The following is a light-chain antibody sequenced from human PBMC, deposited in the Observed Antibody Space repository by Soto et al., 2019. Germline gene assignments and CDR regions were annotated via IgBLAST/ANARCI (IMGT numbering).Light chain of an antibody. Sequence: DIQMTQSPSSLSASVGDRVTITCRASQSISSYLNWYQQKPGKAPKLLIYAASSLQSGVPSRFSGSGSGTDFTLNISSLQPEDFATYYCQQSYSTLRTFGKGTKVEIK. CDR1: QSISSY. J-gene: IGKJ1*01. CDR3: QQSYSTLRT. V-gene: IGKV1-39*01. CDR2: AAS.